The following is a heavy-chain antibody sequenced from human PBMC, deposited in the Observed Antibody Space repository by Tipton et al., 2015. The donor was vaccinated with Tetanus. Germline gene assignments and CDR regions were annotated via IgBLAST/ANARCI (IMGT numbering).Heavy chain of an antibody. Sequence: LRLSCAVYGGSFSNYYWSWIRQHPGKGLEWIGYIYHRGNTYYNPSLKSRLTMSLDTSKTQFSLKLSSVTATDTAVYYCARHEESTDYCDNWGQGTLVTVSS. CDR3: ARHEESTDYCDN. V-gene: IGHV4-34*01. CDR1: GGSFSNYY. J-gene: IGHJ4*02. D-gene: IGHD5/OR15-5a*01. CDR2: IYHRGNT.